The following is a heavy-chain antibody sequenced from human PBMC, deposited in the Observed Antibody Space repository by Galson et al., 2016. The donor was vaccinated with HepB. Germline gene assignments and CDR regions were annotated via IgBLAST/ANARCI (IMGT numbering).Heavy chain of an antibody. V-gene: IGHV4-31*03. CDR2: IFYSGGT. J-gene: IGHJ4*02. CDR3: ASGYCSGGSCYFDS. Sequence: TLSLTCSVSSGSISSDGYSWSWIPQHPGKGLGWVGYIFYSGGTHYTPSLKSRVTISADTSTNEFSLKLSSVTAADTAVYYCASGYCSGGSCYFDSWGQGTLVTVSS. CDR1: SGSISSDGYS. D-gene: IGHD2-15*01.